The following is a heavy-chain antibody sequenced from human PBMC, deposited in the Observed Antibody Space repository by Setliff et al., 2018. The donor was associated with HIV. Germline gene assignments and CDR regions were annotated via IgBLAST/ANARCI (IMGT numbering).Heavy chain of an antibody. CDR2: ISASGGST. Sequence: PGGSLRLSCAASGFTLSDHYMDWVRQAPGKGQEWVSAISASGGSTYYADSVKGRFTISRDNSKNTLYLQMNSLRAEDTAVFYCAKIRITGASRVDFDYWGQGTLVTVSS. V-gene: IGHV3-23*01. D-gene: IGHD2-15*01. CDR1: GFTLSDHY. CDR3: AKIRITGASRVDFDY. J-gene: IGHJ4*02.